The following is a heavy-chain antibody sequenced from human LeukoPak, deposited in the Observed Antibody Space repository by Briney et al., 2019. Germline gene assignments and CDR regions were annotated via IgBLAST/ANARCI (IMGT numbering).Heavy chain of an antibody. J-gene: IGHJ4*02. V-gene: IGHV3-53*01. CDR2: IYSGGST. CDR1: GFIVSSNY. Sequence: PGGPLRLSCAASGFIVSSNYMSWVRQAPGKGLEWVSVIYSGGSTYYADSVKGRFTISRDNSKNTLYLQMNSLRVEDTAVYYCARARGYSYGCDYWGQGTLVTVSS. D-gene: IGHD5-18*01. CDR3: ARARGYSYGCDY.